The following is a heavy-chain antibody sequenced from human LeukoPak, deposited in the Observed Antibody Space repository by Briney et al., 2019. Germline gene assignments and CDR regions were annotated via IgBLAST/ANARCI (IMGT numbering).Heavy chain of an antibody. CDR1: GYTFTSYG. J-gene: IGHJ3*02. V-gene: IGHV1-69*13. Sequence: SVKVSCKASGYTFTSYGISWVRQAPGQGLEWMGGIIPIFGTANYAQKFQGRVTITADESTSTAYMELSSLRSEDTAVYYCAGSIAVVGSAFDIWGQGTMVTVSS. CDR3: AGSIAVVGSAFDI. CDR2: IIPIFGTA. D-gene: IGHD6-19*01.